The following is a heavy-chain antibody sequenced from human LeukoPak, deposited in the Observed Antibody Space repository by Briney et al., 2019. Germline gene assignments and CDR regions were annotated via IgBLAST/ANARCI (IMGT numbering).Heavy chain of an antibody. CDR1: GYTFTSYD. D-gene: IGHD3-3*01. CDR3: ARGYYDFWSGVPSGNWFDP. CDR2: MIPNSGNT. J-gene: IGHJ5*02. V-gene: IGHV1-8*01. Sequence: GALVKVSRKASGYTFTSYDINWVRQATGQGLEWMGWMIPNSGNTGYAQKFQGRVTMTSNTSISTAYMELSSLRSEDTAVYYCARGYYDFWSGVPSGNWFDPWGQGTLVTVSS.